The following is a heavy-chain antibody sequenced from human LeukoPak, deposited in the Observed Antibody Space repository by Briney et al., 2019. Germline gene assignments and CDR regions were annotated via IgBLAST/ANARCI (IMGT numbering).Heavy chain of an antibody. CDR2: ISSNGGST. CDR3: VKDRWIDY. J-gene: IGHJ4*02. V-gene: IGHV3-64D*06. CDR1: GLTFSSYA. Sequence: GGSLRLSCSVSGLTFSSYAMHWVRRAPGKGLRYVSSISSNGGSTYYAASVKGRFTISRDNSKNTLYLQMSSLRAEDTALYYCVKDRWIDYWGQGALVTVSS. D-gene: IGHD5-24*01.